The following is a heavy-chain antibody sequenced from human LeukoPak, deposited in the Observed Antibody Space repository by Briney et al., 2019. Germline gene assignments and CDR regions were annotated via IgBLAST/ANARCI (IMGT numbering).Heavy chain of an antibody. CDR1: GFTFSSYG. D-gene: IGHD3-10*01. CDR3: AKVRRVDWFGESYYMDV. CDR2: IRYDGSNK. V-gene: IGHV3-30*02. J-gene: IGHJ6*03. Sequence: GGSLSLSCAASGFTFSSYGMHWVRQAPGKGLEWVAFIRYDGSNKYYAHSVRGRSTISRDNSKNTLYLQMNSLRAEDTAVYYCAKVRRVDWFGESYYMDVWGKGTTVTISS.